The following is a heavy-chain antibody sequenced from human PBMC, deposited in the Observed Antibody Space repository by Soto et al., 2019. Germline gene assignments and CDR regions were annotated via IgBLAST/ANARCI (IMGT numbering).Heavy chain of an antibody. J-gene: IGHJ4*02. CDR3: AVGSSGFYYIY. CDR1: GGSISSSNYY. CDR2: IYYSGST. V-gene: IGHV4-39*01. D-gene: IGHD1-26*01. Sequence: QLQLQESGPGLVKPSETLSLTCTVSGGSISSSNYYWGWIRQPPGKGLEWIGSIYYSGSTYHNPPLTSRVTTSKDTSKYQFSLRLSSVTAADTAVYYCAVGSSGFYYIYWGQGIQVTVSS.